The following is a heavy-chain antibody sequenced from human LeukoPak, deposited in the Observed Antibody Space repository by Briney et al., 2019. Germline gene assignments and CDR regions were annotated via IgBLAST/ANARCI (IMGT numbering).Heavy chain of an antibody. D-gene: IGHD3-16*01. CDR2: VSYDGIIK. Sequence: GRSLRLSCATSGFTFSGCAMHWVRQAPGKGLEWVAVVSYDGIIKYYADSLRGRFTISRDNSKNTLYLQMNSLRTEDTAMYYCATGGGLATEIDYWGQGTLVTVSS. V-gene: IGHV3-30*04. CDR3: ATGGGLATEIDY. J-gene: IGHJ4*02. CDR1: GFTFSGCA.